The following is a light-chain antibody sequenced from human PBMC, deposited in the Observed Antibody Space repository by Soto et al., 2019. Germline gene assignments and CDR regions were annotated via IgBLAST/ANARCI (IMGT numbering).Light chain of an antibody. CDR3: CSLAGRYTWV. CDR1: SSDIGGYNY. V-gene: IGLV2-11*01. Sequence: QSALTQPRSVSGSPGQSVTISCTGTSSDIGGYNYVSWYQQHPGKAPKVMIYDVSQRPSGVPDRFSGSKSGNTASLTISGLQADAEADYCCCSLAGRYTWVFGGGTKVTVL. CDR2: DVS. J-gene: IGLJ2*01.